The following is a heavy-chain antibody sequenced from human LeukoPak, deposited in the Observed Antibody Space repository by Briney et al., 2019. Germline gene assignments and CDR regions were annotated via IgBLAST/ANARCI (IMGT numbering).Heavy chain of an antibody. CDR3: AKRGDYDFWSGYYAPFDY. D-gene: IGHD3-3*01. Sequence: GGSLRLSCAASGFTFSSYAMSWVRQAPGKGLEWVSAISGSGGSTYYADPVKGRFTISRDNSKNTLYLQMNSLRAEDTAVYYCAKRGDYDFWSGYYAPFDYWGQGTLVTVSS. CDR2: ISGSGGST. CDR1: GFTFSSYA. J-gene: IGHJ4*02. V-gene: IGHV3-23*01.